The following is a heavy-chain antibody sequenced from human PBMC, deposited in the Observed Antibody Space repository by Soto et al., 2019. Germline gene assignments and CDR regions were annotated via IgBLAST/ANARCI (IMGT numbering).Heavy chain of an antibody. D-gene: IGHD3-9*01. CDR3: AREAHYDILTGSNNWFDP. CDR2: IYYSGST. CDR1: GGSISSYY. V-gene: IGHV4-59*01. J-gene: IGHJ5*02. Sequence: TSETLSLTCTVSGGSISSYYWSWIRQPPGKGLEWIGYIYYSGSTNYNPSLKSRVTISVDTSKNQFSLKLSSVTAADTAVYYCAREAHYDILTGSNNWFDPWGQGTLVTVSS.